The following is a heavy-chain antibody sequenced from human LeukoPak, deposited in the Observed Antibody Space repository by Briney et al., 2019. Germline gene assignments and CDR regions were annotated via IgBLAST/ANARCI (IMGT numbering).Heavy chain of an antibody. CDR3: ARWVYCSSTSCPDDY. D-gene: IGHD2-2*01. Sequence: NPGGSLRLSCAASGFTFSSYSMNWVRQAPGKGPEWVSSISSSSSYIYYADSVKGRFTISRDNAKNSLYLQMNSLRAEDTAVYYCARWVYCSSTSCPDDYWGQGTLVTVSS. J-gene: IGHJ4*02. V-gene: IGHV3-21*01. CDR2: ISSSSSYI. CDR1: GFTFSSYS.